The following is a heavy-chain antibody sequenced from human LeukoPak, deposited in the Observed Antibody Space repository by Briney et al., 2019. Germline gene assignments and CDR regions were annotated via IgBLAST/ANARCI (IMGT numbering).Heavy chain of an antibody. CDR1: GGSISSGGYY. CDR3: AAGVVVAATLLY. V-gene: IGHV4-31*03. D-gene: IGHD2-15*01. J-gene: IGHJ4*02. Sequence: SETLSLTCTVSGGSISSGGYYWSWIRQHPGKGLEWIGYIYYSGSTYYNPSHKSRVTISVDTSKNQFSLKLSSVTAADTAVYYCAAGVVVAATLLYWGQGTLVTVSS. CDR2: IYYSGST.